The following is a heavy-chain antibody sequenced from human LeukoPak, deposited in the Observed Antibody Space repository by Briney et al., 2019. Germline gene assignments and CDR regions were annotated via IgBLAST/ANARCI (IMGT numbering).Heavy chain of an antibody. CDR2: IYYSGST. J-gene: IGHJ6*03. V-gene: IGHV4-59*12. Sequence: SETLSLTCTVSGGSISSYYWSWIRQPPGKGLEWIGYIYYSGSTNYNPSLKSRVTISVDTSKNQFSLKLSSVTAADTAVYYCARDLSGCSGGSCRAAYYYYYMDVWGKGTTVTVSS. D-gene: IGHD2-15*01. CDR3: ARDLSGCSGGSCRAAYYYYYMDV. CDR1: GGSISSYY.